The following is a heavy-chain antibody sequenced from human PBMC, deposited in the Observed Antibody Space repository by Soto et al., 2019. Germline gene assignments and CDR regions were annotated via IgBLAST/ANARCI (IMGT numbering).Heavy chain of an antibody. Sequence: GGSLRLSCAASGFSFSSYSMNLIRQAQGKGLEWVSSISSSASHINYADSVKGRFTISRDNAKKSLYLQMNSLRAEDTAVYYCARGYTGYCSGGTCYWFDPWGQGTLVTVSS. V-gene: IGHV3-21*01. CDR1: GFSFSSYS. CDR3: ARGYTGYCSGGTCYWFDP. CDR2: ISSSASHI. D-gene: IGHD2-15*01. J-gene: IGHJ5*02.